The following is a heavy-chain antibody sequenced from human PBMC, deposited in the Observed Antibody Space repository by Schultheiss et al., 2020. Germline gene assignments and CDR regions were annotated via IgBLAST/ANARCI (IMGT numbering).Heavy chain of an antibody. D-gene: IGHD3-3*01. CDR3: ARGITIFGGGYYYMDG. Sequence: SESLSLTCTVSGGSIISYYWSWIRQPPGKGLEWIGYIYYSGSTNYNPSLKSRVSISVDTSKNQFSLKLSSVTAADTAVYYCARGITIFGGGYYYMDGWGKGTTVKVSS. CDR1: GGSIISYY. CDR2: IYYSGST. J-gene: IGHJ6*03. V-gene: IGHV4-59*01.